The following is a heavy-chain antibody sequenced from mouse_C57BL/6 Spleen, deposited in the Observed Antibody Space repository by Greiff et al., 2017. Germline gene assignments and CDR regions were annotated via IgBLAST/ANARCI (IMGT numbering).Heavy chain of an antibody. D-gene: IGHD1-1*01. CDR2: INPNNGGT. CDR1: GYTFTDYN. Sequence: EVKLMESGPELVKPGASVKIPCKASGYTFTDYNMDWVKQSHGKSLEWIGDINPNNGGTIYNQKFKGKATLTVDKSSSTAYMELRSLTSEDTAVYYCARHGSNPYAMDYWGQGTSVTVSS. CDR3: ARHGSNPYAMDY. V-gene: IGHV1-18*01. J-gene: IGHJ4*01.